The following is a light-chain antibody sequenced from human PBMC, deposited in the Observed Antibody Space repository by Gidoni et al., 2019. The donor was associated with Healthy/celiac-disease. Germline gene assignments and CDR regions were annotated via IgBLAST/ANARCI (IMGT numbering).Light chain of an antibody. V-gene: IGLV3-25*03. J-gene: IGLJ2*01. CDR1: ALPKQY. CDR2: KDR. Sequence: SYELTQPPSVPVPPGQTARITCSGDALPKQYAYWYQQKPGQAPVMVIYKDRERPSGIPERFSGSSSGTTVTLTISGVQAEDEADYYCQSADSSGTLFGGGTKLTVL. CDR3: QSADSSGTL.